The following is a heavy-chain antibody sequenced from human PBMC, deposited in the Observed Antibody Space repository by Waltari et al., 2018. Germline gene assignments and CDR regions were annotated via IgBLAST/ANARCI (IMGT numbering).Heavy chain of an antibody. CDR1: GYSISSGYY. V-gene: IGHV4-61*01. D-gene: IGHD1-26*01. CDR2: IYYSGST. CDR3: ARDMRGTNSGSPEGVFDY. Sequence: QVQLQESGPGLVKPSETLSLTCAVSGYSISSGYYWGWIRQPPGKGLEWIGYIYYSGSTNYNPSLKSRVTISVDTSKNQFSLKLSSVTAADTAVYYCARDMRGTNSGSPEGVFDYWGQGTLVTVSS. J-gene: IGHJ4*02.